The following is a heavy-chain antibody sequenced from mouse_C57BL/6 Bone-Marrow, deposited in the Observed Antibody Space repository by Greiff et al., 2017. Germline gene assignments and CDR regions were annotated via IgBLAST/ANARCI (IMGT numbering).Heavy chain of an antibody. CDR2: INPNNGGT. D-gene: IGHD1-1*01. J-gene: IGHJ2*01. CDR3: ARNYYGSTYFDY. CDR1: GYTFTDCN. V-gene: IGHV1-18*01. Sequence: EVQLQQSGPELVKPGASVKIPCKASGYTFTDCNMDWVKQSHGKSLEWIGDINPNNGGTIYNQKFKGKATLTVDKSSSTAYMELRSLTSEDTAVYYCARNYYGSTYFDYWGQGTTLTVSS.